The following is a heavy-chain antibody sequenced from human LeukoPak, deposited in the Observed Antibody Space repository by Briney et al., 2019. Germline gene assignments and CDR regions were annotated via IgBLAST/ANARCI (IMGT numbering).Heavy chain of an antibody. V-gene: IGHV3-73*01. CDR2: IRSKANDYAT. CDR1: GFTFSGSA. CDR3: AKGSGSGWYGWFAP. J-gene: IGHJ5*02. Sequence: PGGSLRLSCAASGFTFSGSAMHWVRQASGKGLEWVGRIRSKANDYATTYTASVKGRFTISRDDSKNTAYLQMNSLRAEDTAVYYCAKGSGSGWYGWFAPWGQGTLVTVSS. D-gene: IGHD6-19*01.